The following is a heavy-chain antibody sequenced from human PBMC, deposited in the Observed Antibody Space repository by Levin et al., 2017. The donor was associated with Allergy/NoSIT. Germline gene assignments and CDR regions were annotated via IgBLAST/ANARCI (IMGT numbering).Heavy chain of an antibody. V-gene: IGHV1-18*01. CDR1: GYTFTSYG. D-gene: IGHD4-17*01. CDR3: ASGADGDYPD. Sequence: AGGSLRLSCKASGYTFTSYGISWVRQAPGQGLEWMGWISAYNGNTNYAQKPQGRVTMTTDTYTSTAYMELRGLGSDDTAVYYCASGADGDYPDWGQGTLVTVSS. CDR2: ISAYNGNT. J-gene: IGHJ4*02.